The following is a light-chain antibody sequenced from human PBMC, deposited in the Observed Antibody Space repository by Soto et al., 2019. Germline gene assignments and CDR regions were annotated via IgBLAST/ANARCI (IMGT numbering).Light chain of an antibody. CDR2: DAS. CDR1: QSLSSSQ. CDR3: QQYGSSPRT. V-gene: IGKV3-20*01. Sequence: EIVLTQSPGTLSLSPGEIATLSCRASQSLSSSQLAWYQQKPGQAPRLLIHDASSRANGISDRFTGSGSGTDVTLTITTLAPEDFAVYYFQQYGSSPRTFGLGTKGAI. J-gene: IGKJ1*01.